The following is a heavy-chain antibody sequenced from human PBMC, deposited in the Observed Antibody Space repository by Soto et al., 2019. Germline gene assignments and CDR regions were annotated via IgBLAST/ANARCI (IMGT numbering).Heavy chain of an antibody. Sequence: VQLVESGGVSVQPGGSLRLSCTASGFTLSNYWMHWVLQAPGKGLVWVSRINTDGSTTTYADSVKGRFTISRDNAKNTLYLQMNSLRDEDTAVYYCVRIRRGDGYTFGYWGQGTLVTVSS. CDR2: INTDGSTT. CDR1: GFTLSNYW. V-gene: IGHV3-74*01. CDR3: VRIRRGDGYTFGY. J-gene: IGHJ4*02. D-gene: IGHD5-12*01.